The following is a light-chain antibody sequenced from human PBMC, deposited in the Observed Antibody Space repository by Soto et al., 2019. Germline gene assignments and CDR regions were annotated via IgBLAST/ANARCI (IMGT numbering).Light chain of an antibody. CDR2: EVS. CDR3: SSYAGSNTSYV. J-gene: IGLJ1*01. Sequence: QSALTQPPSASGSHGQSVTISCTGTSSDVGGYNYVSWYQQHPGKAPKLMIYEVSKRPSGVPDRFSGSKSGNTASLTVSGLQAEDEADYYCSSYAGSNTSYVFGTGTKLTVL. V-gene: IGLV2-8*01. CDR1: SSDVGGYNY.